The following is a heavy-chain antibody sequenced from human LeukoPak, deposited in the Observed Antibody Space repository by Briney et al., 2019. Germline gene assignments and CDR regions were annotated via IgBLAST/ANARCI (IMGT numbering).Heavy chain of an antibody. D-gene: IGHD5-12*01. V-gene: IGHV3-48*03. Sequence: GGSLRLSCAASGFSFSSYEMNWVRQAPGKGLEWVSCIGSTTNSIYYADSVKGRFTISRDNAKKSLHLQMNSLRAEDTAVYYCARDEYSGLYYYMDVWGKGTTVTVSS. CDR2: IGSTTNSI. CDR1: GFSFSSYE. CDR3: ARDEYSGLYYYMDV. J-gene: IGHJ6*03.